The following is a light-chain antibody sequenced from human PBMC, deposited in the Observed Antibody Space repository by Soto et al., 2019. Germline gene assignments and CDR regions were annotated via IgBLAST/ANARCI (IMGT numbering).Light chain of an antibody. CDR3: QQYGSSLYT. CDR1: QSVSSNY. CDR2: GAS. Sequence: DIVLTQSPGTLSLSPGERATLSCRAGQSVSSNYLAWYQQKPGQAPRLLIYGASSRATGIPDRFSGSGSGTDFTLTISRLEPEDFAVYYCQQYGSSLYTFGQGTKLDIK. V-gene: IGKV3-20*01. J-gene: IGKJ2*01.